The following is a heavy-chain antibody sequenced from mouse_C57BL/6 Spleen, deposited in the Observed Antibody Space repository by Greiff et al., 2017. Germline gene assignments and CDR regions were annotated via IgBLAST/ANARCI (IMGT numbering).Heavy chain of an antibody. CDR1: GYTFTDYN. CDR2: IYPRDGST. V-gene: IGHV1-78*01. Sequence: QVQLQQSVPELVQPAASVKISCKVSGYTFTDYNIHWLKQSTEKGLEWIGVIYPRDGSTNYNEKFKGQATLTVDKSSSTAYMQLNSLTSEDFSGYVCARGDWSFPTWGQGTPLTVS. CDR3: ARGDWSFPT. D-gene: IGHD2-13*01. J-gene: IGHJ2*01.